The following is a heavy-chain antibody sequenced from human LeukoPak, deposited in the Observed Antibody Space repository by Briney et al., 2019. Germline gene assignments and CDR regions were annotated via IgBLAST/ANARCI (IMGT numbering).Heavy chain of an antibody. CDR1: GGSIRSHY. CDR3: ARREVVVTHDAFDI. J-gene: IGHJ3*02. D-gene: IGHD2-21*02. Sequence: SETLSLTCTVSGGSIRSHYWSWNRQPPGKGPEWIGDIHHSGSTNNNPSLKSRVTILVDTSKNQFSLKLSSVTAADTAVYYCARREVVVTHDAFDIWGQGTMVTVSS. V-gene: IGHV4-59*08. CDR2: IHHSGST.